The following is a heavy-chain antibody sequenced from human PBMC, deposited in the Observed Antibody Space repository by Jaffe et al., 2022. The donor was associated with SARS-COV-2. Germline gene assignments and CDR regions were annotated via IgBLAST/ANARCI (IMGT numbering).Heavy chain of an antibody. CDR2: INHSGRT. Sequence: QVQLQQWGAGLLKPSETLSLTCAGYGGSFNGYYWTWIRQPPGKGLEWIGEINHSGRTNYNPPLRSRLTISVDTSKNQFSLKLTSVTAADTAVYYCARGRYGDGVNSYNWFDPWGQGIPVTVSS. V-gene: IGHV4-34*01. CDR1: GGSFNGYY. CDR3: ARGRYGDGVNSYNWFDP. J-gene: IGHJ5*02. D-gene: IGHD4-17*01.